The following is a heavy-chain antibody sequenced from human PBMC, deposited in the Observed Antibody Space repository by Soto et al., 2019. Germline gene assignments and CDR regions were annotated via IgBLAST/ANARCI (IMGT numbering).Heavy chain of an antibody. D-gene: IGHD5-12*01. J-gene: IGHJ4*02. CDR2: ISSDGSNE. Sequence: PGGSLRLSCAASGFTFSNYGMHWVRQAPGKGLEWVAVISSDGSNEYYADSVKGRFTISRDNSKNALYLQMNSLRAEDTAVYYCAKVMATIPPVYFDYWGQGTLVTVSS. V-gene: IGHV3-30*18. CDR3: AKVMATIPPVYFDY. CDR1: GFTFSNYG.